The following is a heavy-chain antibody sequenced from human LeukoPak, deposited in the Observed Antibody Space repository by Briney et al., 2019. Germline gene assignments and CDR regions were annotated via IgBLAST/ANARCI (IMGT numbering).Heavy chain of an antibody. V-gene: IGHV3-23*01. CDR1: GFAFSDYF. J-gene: IGHJ4*02. CDR3: AKLLSLAVADYFDY. CDR2: ISGSGGST. Sequence: GGSLRLSCAASGFAFSDYFMHWVRQSPEKGLEWVSAISGSGGSTYYADSVKGRFTISRDNSKDTLYLQMNSLRAEDTAVYYCAKLLSLAVADYFDYWGQGTLVTVSS. D-gene: IGHD6-19*01.